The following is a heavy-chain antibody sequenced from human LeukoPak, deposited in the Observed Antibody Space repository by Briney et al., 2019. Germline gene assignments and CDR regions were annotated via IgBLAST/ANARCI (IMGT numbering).Heavy chain of an antibody. CDR1: GYSISSGYY. Sequence: SETLSLTRTVSGYSISSGYYWGCIRQPPGKGLEWIGSIYYSGSTYYNPSLKSRVTISVDTSKNQFSLKLSSVTAADTAVYYCARDSAIAVAGYYYFDYWGQGTLVTVSS. CDR3: ARDSAIAVAGYYYFDY. D-gene: IGHD6-19*01. CDR2: IYYSGST. V-gene: IGHV4-38-2*02. J-gene: IGHJ4*02.